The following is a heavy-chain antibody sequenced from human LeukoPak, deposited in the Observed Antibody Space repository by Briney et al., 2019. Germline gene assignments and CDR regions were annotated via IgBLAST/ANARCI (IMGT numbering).Heavy chain of an antibody. CDR2: ISGSGGST. CDR3: AKSVAIYFYYGLDV. V-gene: IGHV3-23*01. CDR1: GFTFSSYA. J-gene: IGHJ6*02. Sequence: GGSLRLSCEAYGFTFSSYAMSWDRQAPGKGLEWVSAISGSGGSTYYADSVKGRFTISRDNSKNTLFLQMSSLRAEDTAPYYCAKSVAIYFYYGLDVWGQGTTVAVSS. D-gene: IGHD3-3*01.